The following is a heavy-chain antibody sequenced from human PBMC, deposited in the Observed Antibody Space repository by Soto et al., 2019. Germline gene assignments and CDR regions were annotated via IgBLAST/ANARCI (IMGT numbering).Heavy chain of an antibody. Sequence: SQTLSLTCIISGDSVSSNSAAWNWIRQSPSRGLECLGRTYYRSRWYYDYAVSVKSRVMISPDTSKNQFSLQLNSMTPEDTAVYYCERDLVSYIANYYYAMDVGGLGTTVTVSS. V-gene: IGHV6-1*01. CDR3: ERDLVSYIANYYYAMDV. D-gene: IGHD2-21*01. CDR2: TYYRSRWYY. CDR1: GDSVSSNSAA. J-gene: IGHJ6*02.